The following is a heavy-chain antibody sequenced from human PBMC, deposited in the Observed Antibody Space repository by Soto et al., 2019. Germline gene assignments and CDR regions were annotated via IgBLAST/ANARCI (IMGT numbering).Heavy chain of an antibody. D-gene: IGHD3-10*01. J-gene: IGHJ4*02. CDR2: IIPIFGTA. CDR3: ASTRGVIIPYHFDY. CDR1: GYTLSSYG. V-gene: IGHV1-69*13. Sequence: GASVKVSCKASGYTLSSYGISWVRQAPGQGLEWMGGIIPIFGTANYAQKFQGRVTITADESTSTAYMELSSLRSEDTAVYYCASTRGVIIPYHFDYWGQGTLVTVSS.